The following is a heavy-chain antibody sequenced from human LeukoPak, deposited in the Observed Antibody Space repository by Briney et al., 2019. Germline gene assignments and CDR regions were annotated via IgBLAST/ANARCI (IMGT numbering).Heavy chain of an antibody. CDR2: IYDSGST. CDR3: ARRDYYYYMDV. Sequence: SETLSFTCAVSGDSISRGGYSWNWIRQPPGKGLEWIGYIYDSGSTFYNPSLKSRVTISVDTSKNQFSLKLSSVTAADTAVYYCARRDYYYYMDVWGKGTTVTVSS. V-gene: IGHV4-30-2*05. CDR1: GDSISRGGYS. J-gene: IGHJ6*03.